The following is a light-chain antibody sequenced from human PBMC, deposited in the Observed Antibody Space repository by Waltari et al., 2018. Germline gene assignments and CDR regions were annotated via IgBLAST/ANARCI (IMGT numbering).Light chain of an antibody. Sequence: SSELTQDPAVSVALGQTVRITCQGDRLSDHYASWYQQKAGQAPVLVIHGENKRPSGIPDRFSGSSSGNTASLTITGAQAGDEADYYCNSRDRSGDVVFGAGTKLTV. J-gene: IGLJ2*01. CDR2: GEN. V-gene: IGLV3-19*01. CDR3: NSRDRSGDVV. CDR1: RLSDHY.